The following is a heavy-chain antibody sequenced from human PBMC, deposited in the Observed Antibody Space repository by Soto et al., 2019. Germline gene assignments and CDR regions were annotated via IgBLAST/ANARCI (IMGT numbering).Heavy chain of an antibody. CDR1: GFTFSSYG. CDR2: IWYDGSNK. V-gene: IGHV3-33*01. Sequence: QVQLVESGGGVVQPGRSLRLSCAASGFTFSSYGMHWVRQAPGKGLEWVAVIWYDGSNKYYADSVKGRFTISRDNSKNTLYLPMNSLRAEDTAVYYCARSALEWLIRGNWFDPWGQGTLVTVSS. D-gene: IGHD3-3*01. J-gene: IGHJ5*02. CDR3: ARSALEWLIRGNWFDP.